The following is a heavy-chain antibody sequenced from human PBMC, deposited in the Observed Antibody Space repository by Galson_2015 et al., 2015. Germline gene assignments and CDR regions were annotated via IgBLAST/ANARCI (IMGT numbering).Heavy chain of an antibody. CDR2: INPNSGGT. D-gene: IGHD6-6*01. V-gene: IGHV1-2*06. J-gene: IGHJ6*02. Sequence: SVKVSCKASGYTFTGYYMHWVRQAPGQGLEWMGRINPNSGGTNYAQKFQGRVTMTRDTSISTAYMELSRLRSDDTAVYYCARGGGAARVYYYYSMDVWGQGTTVTVSS. CDR1: GYTFTGYY. CDR3: ARGGGAARVYYYYSMDV.